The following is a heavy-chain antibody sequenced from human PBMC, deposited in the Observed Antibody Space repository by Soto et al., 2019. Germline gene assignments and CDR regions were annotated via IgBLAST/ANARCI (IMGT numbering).Heavy chain of an antibody. CDR3: ARSRLIAAARRYYYYYGMDV. V-gene: IGHV4-34*01. CDR1: GGSFSGYY. CDR2: INHSGST. J-gene: IGHJ6*02. Sequence: SETLSLTCAVYGGSFSGYYWSWIRQPPGKGLEWIGEINHSGSTNYNPSLKSRVTISVDTSRNQFSLKLSSVTAADTAVYYCARSRLIAAARRYYYYYGMDVWAKGPRSPSP. D-gene: IGHD6-13*01.